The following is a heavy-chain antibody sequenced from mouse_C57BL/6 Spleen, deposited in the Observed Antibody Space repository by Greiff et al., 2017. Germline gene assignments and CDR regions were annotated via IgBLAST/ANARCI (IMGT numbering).Heavy chain of an antibody. V-gene: IGHV1-66*01. CDR3: AREEVFHYYGRGYFDV. D-gene: IGHD1-1*01. CDR1: GYSFTSYY. J-gene: IGHJ1*03. CDR2: IYPGSGNT. Sequence: VQLQQSGPELVKPGASVKISCKASGYSFTSYYIHWVKQRPGQGLEWIGWIYPGSGNTKYNEKFKGKATLTADTSSSTAYMQLSSLTSEDSAVYYCAREEVFHYYGRGYFDVWGTGTTVTVSS.